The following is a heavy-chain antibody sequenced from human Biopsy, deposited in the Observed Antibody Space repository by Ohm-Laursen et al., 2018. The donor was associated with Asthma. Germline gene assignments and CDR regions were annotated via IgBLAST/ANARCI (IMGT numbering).Heavy chain of an antibody. CDR2: VSSDGHNK. Sequence: SLRLSCAASGFVFSQCGMHWVRQGPGKGLEWVALVSSDGHNKYYEDSVKGRFTISRDNSRNRLYLQINRLTVEDSAVYFCARQSGQEYGDSSGFDIWGQGTKVAVSS. V-gene: IGHV3-30*03. J-gene: IGHJ3*02. CDR3: ARQSGQEYGDSSGFDI. D-gene: IGHD3-22*01. CDR1: GFVFSQCG.